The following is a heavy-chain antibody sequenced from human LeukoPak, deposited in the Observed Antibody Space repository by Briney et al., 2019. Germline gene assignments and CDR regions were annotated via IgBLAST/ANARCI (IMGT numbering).Heavy chain of an antibody. Sequence: PGGSLRLSCAASGFTFSSYWMHWVRQAPGKGRVRVSRINSDGSSTSYADSVKGRFTISRDNAKNTLYLQMNSLRAEDTAVYYCARGSGSAWGYAFDIWGQGTMVTVSS. D-gene: IGHD6-19*01. V-gene: IGHV3-74*01. CDR3: ARGSGSAWGYAFDI. CDR1: GFTFSSYW. CDR2: INSDGSST. J-gene: IGHJ3*02.